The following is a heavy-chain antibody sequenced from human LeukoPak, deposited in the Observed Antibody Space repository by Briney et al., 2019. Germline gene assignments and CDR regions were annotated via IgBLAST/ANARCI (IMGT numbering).Heavy chain of an antibody. D-gene: IGHD3-22*01. J-gene: IGHJ4*02. CDR1: GYTFTGYY. V-gene: IGHV1-2*02. CDR2: INPNSGGT. Sequence: GASVKVSFKASGYTFTGYYMHWVRQAPGQGLEWMGWINPNSGGTNYAQKFQGRVTMTRDTSISTAYMELSRLRFDDTAVYYCARGGFYDGSGYSDYWGQGTLVTVSS. CDR3: ARGGFYDGSGYSDY.